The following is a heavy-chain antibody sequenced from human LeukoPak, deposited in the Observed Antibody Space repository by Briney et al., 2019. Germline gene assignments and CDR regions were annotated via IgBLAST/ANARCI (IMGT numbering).Heavy chain of an antibody. V-gene: IGHV1-3*01. Sequence: GASVKVSCKASGYTFTEYAMHWVRLAPGHGLEWMGWINADSGNTESSQRFQGRLSITWDTSATTAYMELSSLTSEDTAVYYCARGGPNRSGWTPDYWGPGTLVTVSS. CDR3: ARGGPNRSGWTPDY. J-gene: IGHJ4*02. D-gene: IGHD6-19*01. CDR1: GYTFTEYA. CDR2: INADSGNT.